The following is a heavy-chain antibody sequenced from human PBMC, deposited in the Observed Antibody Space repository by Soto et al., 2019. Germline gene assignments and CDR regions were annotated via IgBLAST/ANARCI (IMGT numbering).Heavy chain of an antibody. V-gene: IGHV3-49*03. Sequence: EVQLVESGGGLVQPGRSLRLSCTASGFTFGDYAMSWFRQAPGKGLEWVGFIRSKAYGGTTEYAASVKGRFTISRDDSKSIAYLQMNSLKTEDIAVYYCTKYYDFWSGYPTNDAFDIWGQGTMVTVSS. J-gene: IGHJ3*02. CDR2: IRSKAYGGTT. CDR3: TKYYDFWSGYPTNDAFDI. CDR1: GFTFGDYA. D-gene: IGHD3-3*01.